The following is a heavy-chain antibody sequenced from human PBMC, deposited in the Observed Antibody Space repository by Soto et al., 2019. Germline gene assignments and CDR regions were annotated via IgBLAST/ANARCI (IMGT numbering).Heavy chain of an antibody. V-gene: IGHV3-23*01. CDR2: ISTDSSRA. Sequence: EVQLFESGGGLVQPGGSLRLSCATSGFTFNTFEMGWVRQAPGRGLGWVSFISTDSSRAYYADAVKGRFTISRDNSKHTLYLQMNNLTAEDTAVYACVKGGWLDFWGQGTLVTVSS. D-gene: IGHD3-16*01. J-gene: IGHJ5*01. CDR3: VKGGWLDF. CDR1: GFTFNTFE.